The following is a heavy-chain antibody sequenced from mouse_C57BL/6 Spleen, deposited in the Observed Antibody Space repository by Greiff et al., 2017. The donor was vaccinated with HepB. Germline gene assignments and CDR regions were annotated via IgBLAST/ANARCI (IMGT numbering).Heavy chain of an antibody. D-gene: IGHD2-1*01. V-gene: IGHV14-4*01. J-gene: IGHJ2*01. CDR2: IDPENGDT. CDR1: GFNIKDDY. CDR3: ARPGEIYYGNSFDY. Sequence: EVQLQQSGAELVRPGASVKLSCTASGFNIKDDYMHWVKQRPEQGLEWIGWIDPENGDTEYASKFQGKATITADTSSNTAYLQLSSLTSEDSAVYYCARPGEIYYGNSFDYWGQGTTLTVSS.